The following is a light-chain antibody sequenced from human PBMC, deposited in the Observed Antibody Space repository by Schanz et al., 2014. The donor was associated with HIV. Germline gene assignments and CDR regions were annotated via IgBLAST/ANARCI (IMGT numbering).Light chain of an antibody. CDR2: DVS. CDR3: TSYTSSTWV. V-gene: IGLV2-14*03. Sequence: QSALTQPPSASGSPGQSVTISCTGTSSDVGDYDFVSWYQQRPGTAPKLMIYDVSYRPSGISNRFSGSKSGSTASLTISGLQAEDEADYYCTSYTSSTWVFGGGTKLTVL. J-gene: IGLJ3*02. CDR1: SSDVGDYDF.